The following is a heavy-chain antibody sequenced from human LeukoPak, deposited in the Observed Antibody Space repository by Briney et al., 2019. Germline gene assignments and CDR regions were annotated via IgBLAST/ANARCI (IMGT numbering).Heavy chain of an antibody. CDR3: ARDSAISAWSFDY. CDR1: GYTFTNYG. V-gene: IGHV1-18*01. D-gene: IGHD6-19*01. J-gene: IGHJ4*02. CDR2: ISAYNGNT. Sequence: ASVKVSCKASGYTFTNYGISRVRQAPGQGLEWMGWISAYNGNTDYAQKLQDRVTMATDTSTNTAYMELRSLRSDDTAVYYCARDSAISAWSFDYWGQGTLVTVSS.